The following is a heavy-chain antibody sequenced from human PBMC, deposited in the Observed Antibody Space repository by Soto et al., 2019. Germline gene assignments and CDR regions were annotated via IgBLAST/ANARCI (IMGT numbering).Heavy chain of an antibody. CDR1: GGTFSSYA. V-gene: IGHV1-69*01. CDR3: AKGSVCSSTSCYEGPSFDI. CDR2: IIPIFGTA. Sequence: QVQLVQSGAEVKKPGSSVKVSCKASGGTFSSYAISWVRQAPGQGLEWMGGIIPIFGTANYAQKFQGRVTITSAESTITAYMALRSLRSEDTAVYYCAKGSVCSSTSCYEGPSFDIWGQGTMVTVSA. J-gene: IGHJ3*02. D-gene: IGHD2-2*01.